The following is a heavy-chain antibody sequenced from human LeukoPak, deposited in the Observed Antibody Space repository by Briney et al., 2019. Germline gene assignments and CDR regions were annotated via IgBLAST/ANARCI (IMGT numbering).Heavy chain of an antibody. Sequence: GGSLRLSCAASGFTFSSYSMNWVRQAPGKGLEWVSSISSSSSYTYYADSVKGRFTISRDNAKNSLYLQMNSLRAEDTAVYYCARDRGNTAMVCDYWGRGTLVTVSS. D-gene: IGHD5-18*01. V-gene: IGHV3-21*01. J-gene: IGHJ4*02. CDR2: ISSSSSYT. CDR1: GFTFSSYS. CDR3: ARDRGNTAMVCDY.